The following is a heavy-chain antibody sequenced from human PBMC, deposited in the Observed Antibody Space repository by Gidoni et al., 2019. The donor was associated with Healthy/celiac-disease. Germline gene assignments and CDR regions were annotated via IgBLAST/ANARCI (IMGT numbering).Heavy chain of an antibody. D-gene: IGHD2-2*01. CDR2: IIPIFGTA. CDR1: GGTFSSYA. CDR3: ARGPGYCSSTSCQRVTYYYYYMDV. J-gene: IGHJ6*03. V-gene: IGHV1-69*06. Sequence: QVQLVQSGAEVKKPGSSVKVSCKASGGTFSSYAISWVRQAPGQGLEWMGGIIPIFGTANYAQKFQGRVTITADKSTSTAYMELSSLRSEDTAVYYCARGPGYCSSTSCQRVTYYYYYMDVWGKGTTVTVSS.